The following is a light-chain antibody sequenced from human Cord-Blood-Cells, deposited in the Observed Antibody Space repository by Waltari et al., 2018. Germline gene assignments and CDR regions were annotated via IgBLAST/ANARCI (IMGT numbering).Light chain of an antibody. Sequence: EIVLTQSPGTLSLSQGERATLSCRASQSVSSSYLAWYQQKPGQAPRLLIYGASSRATGIPDRFSGSGSGTDFTLTISRLEPEEFAVYDCQQYGSSPGGTFGQGTKVEIK. CDR2: GAS. V-gene: IGKV3-20*01. CDR3: QQYGSSPGGT. CDR1: QSVSSSY. J-gene: IGKJ1*01.